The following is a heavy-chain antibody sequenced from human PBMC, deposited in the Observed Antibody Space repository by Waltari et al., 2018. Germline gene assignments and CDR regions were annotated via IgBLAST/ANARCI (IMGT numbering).Heavy chain of an antibody. CDR2: ISWNSGSI. J-gene: IGHJ4*02. CDR3: ARDMAGGGGTSGWIDF. D-gene: IGHD3-16*01. V-gene: IGHV3-43D*03. CDR1: GIRFDGCA. Sequence: EMRLVESGGAVTQPGRSLRLSCVASGIRFDGCAKHWFRQFPGKGLEWVSLISWNSGSIFYSDSLKSRVTISRDNSRNSLHLHINNLRSEDTALYFCARDMAGGGGTSGWIDFWGQGTLVTVSS.